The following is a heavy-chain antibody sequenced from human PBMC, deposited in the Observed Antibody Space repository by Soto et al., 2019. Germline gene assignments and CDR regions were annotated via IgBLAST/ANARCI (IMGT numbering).Heavy chain of an antibody. J-gene: IGHJ4*02. CDR1: GYPFDTYG. Sequence: VASVTVSCKASGYPFDTYGINWVRQAPGQRPEWMGIINPSGGSTSYAKKFQGRVTMTRDTSTSTVYMELSSLRSEDTAVYYCARVHYLGGLDYWGQGTLVTVSS. D-gene: IGHD1-26*01. V-gene: IGHV1-46*02. CDR2: INPSGGST. CDR3: ARVHYLGGLDY.